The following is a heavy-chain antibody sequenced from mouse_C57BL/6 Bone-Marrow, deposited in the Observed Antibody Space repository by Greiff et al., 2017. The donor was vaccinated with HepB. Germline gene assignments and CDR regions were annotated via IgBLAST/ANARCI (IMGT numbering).Heavy chain of an antibody. V-gene: IGHV3-6*01. J-gene: IGHJ2*01. Sequence: DVKLQESGPGLVKPSQSLSLTCSVTGYSITSGYYWNWIRQFPGNKLEWMGYISYDGSNNYNPSLKNRISITRDTSKNQFFLKLNSVTTEDTATYYCARGWTTVVATPDYWGQGTTLTVSS. CDR1: GYSITSGYY. CDR2: ISYDGSN. D-gene: IGHD1-1*01. CDR3: ARGWTTVVATPDY.